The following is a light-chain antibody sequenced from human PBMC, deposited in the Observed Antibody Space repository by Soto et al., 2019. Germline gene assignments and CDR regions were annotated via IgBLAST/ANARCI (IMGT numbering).Light chain of an antibody. CDR3: QSYDSSLSGSV. V-gene: IGLV1-40*01. J-gene: IGLJ2*01. Sequence: QSGLTQPPSVSGAPGQRVTLSCTGSSSNIGAGYDVHWYQQLPGTAPKLLIYGNSHRPSGVPDRFSASKSATSASLAITGLQAEDEADYYCQSYDSSLSGSVFGGGTKLTVL. CDR1: SSNIGAGYD. CDR2: GNS.